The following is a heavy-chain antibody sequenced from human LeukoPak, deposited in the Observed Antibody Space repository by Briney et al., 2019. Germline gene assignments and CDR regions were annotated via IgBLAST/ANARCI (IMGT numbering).Heavy chain of an antibody. D-gene: IGHD3-10*01. CDR1: GYTFTGYY. V-gene: IGHV1-2*02. CDR3: ARVFDHGELSSLNFDY. J-gene: IGHJ4*02. Sequence: GASVKVSCKASGYTFTGYYMHWVRQAPGQGLEWMGWINPNSGGTNYAQKFQGRVTMTRDTSISTAYMELSRLRSDDTAVYYCARVFDHGELSSLNFDYWGQGTLVTVSS. CDR2: INPNSGGT.